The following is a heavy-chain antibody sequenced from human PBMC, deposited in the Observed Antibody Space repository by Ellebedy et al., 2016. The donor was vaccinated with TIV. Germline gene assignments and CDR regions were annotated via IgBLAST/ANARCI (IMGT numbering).Heavy chain of an antibody. Sequence: PGGSLRLSCAASGFTFSSYGMHWVRQAPGKGLEWVAVIWYDGSNKYYADSVKGRFTISRDNSKNSLYLQMNSLRAEDTAVYYCVREGLYCSGDTCYSATFDIWGQGTMVTVSS. CDR3: VREGLYCSGDTCYSATFDI. CDR1: GFTFSSYG. J-gene: IGHJ3*02. CDR2: IWYDGSNK. D-gene: IGHD2-15*01. V-gene: IGHV3-33*01.